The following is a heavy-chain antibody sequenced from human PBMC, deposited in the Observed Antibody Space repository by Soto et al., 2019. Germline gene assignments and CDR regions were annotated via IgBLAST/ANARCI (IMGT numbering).Heavy chain of an antibody. J-gene: IGHJ5*02. D-gene: IGHD3-10*01. CDR1: GGSINDTTYS. CDR3: AMSGSRGDLRDWFGP. CDR2: MYYRGRT. Sequence: SESMSLACSVSGGSINDTTYSWDWIRQPPGKGLEWIGMMYYRGRTYYSESHESLVTISVDPSKNQISLKVTSVTAANRVVYCCAMSGSRGDLRDWFGPWGHGSLVTVSS. V-gene: IGHV4-39*01.